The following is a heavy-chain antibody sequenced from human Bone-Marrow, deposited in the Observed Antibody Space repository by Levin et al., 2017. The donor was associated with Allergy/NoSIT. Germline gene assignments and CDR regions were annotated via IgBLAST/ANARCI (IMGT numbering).Heavy chain of an antibody. J-gene: IGHJ6*02. D-gene: IGHD2-15*01. CDR3: ARAADVDVVAAAKDGLDV. CDR1: GGSFSNYC. Sequence: KPSETLSLTCAVYGGSFSNYCWTWIRQPPGRGLEWIGEIDHSRRTNYNPSLKSRVTISVDASKNQFSLKLNSVTAADTAVYYCARAADVDVVAAAKDGLDVWGQGTTVTVSS. CDR2: IDHSRRT. V-gene: IGHV4-34*01.